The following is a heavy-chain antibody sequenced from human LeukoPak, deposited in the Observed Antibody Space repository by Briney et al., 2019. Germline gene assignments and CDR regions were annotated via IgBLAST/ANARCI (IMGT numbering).Heavy chain of an antibody. Sequence: PSETLSLTCTVSGGSISSSSYYWGWIRQPPGKGLEWIGSIYYSGSTYYNPSLKSRVTISVDTSKNQFSLKLSSVTAADTAVYYCARDRVIVVVDAFDIWGQGTMVTVSS. V-gene: IGHV4-39*07. D-gene: IGHD3-22*01. CDR2: IYYSGST. CDR3: ARDRVIVVVDAFDI. J-gene: IGHJ3*02. CDR1: GGSISSSSYY.